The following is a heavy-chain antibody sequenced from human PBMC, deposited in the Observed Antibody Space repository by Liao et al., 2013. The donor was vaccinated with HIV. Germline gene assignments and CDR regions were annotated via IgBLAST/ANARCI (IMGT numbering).Heavy chain of an antibody. CDR2: INHSGST. D-gene: IGHD6-19*01. Sequence: QVQLQQWGAGLLKPSETLSLTCAVYGGSFSGYYWNWIRQPPGKGLEWIGEINHSGSTNYNPSLKSRVTISVDTSKNQFSLKLSSVTAADTAVYYCARSGSFVGGWSRKSFQHWGQGTLVTVSS. J-gene: IGHJ1*01. CDR3: ARSGSFVGGWSRKSFQH. V-gene: IGHV4-34*01. CDR1: GGSFSGYY.